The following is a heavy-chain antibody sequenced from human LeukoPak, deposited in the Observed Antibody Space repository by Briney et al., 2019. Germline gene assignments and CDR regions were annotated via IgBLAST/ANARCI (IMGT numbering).Heavy chain of an antibody. D-gene: IGHD2-2*01. CDR1: GDSPSTYY. J-gene: IGHJ3*01. V-gene: IGHV4-59*01. CDR2: VFNRGTT. CDR3: ARRNQLLIGHAFDL. Sequence: SETLSLTCTVTGDSPSTYYWSWVRQSPGKGLEWIGYVFNRGTTNYSPSLRSRVTISEDRSKNQFSLNLKSVTTADTAVYYCARRNQLLIGHAFDLWGQGTMVTVSS.